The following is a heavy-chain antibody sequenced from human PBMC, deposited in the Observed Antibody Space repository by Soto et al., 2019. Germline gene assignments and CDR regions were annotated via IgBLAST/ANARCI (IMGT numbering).Heavy chain of an antibody. CDR3: AKAGFRITGTTAPHTQPTGPAFDP. D-gene: IGHD1-7*01. CDR2: ISGSGGST. J-gene: IGHJ5*02. Sequence: GGSLRLSCAASGFTFSSYAMSWVRQAPGKGLERVSAISGSGGSTYYADSVKGRFTISRDNSKNTLYLQMNSLRAEDTAVYYCAKAGFRITGTTAPHTQPTGPAFDPWGQGTLVTVSS. V-gene: IGHV3-23*01. CDR1: GFTFSSYA.